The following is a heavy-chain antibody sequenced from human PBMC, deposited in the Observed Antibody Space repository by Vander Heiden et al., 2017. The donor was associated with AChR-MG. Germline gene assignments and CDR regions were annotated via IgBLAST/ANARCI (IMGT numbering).Heavy chain of an antibody. J-gene: IGHJ4*02. CDR1: GFTFSRYG. D-gene: IGHD3-10*01. CDR3: ATTRGVGGYFDY. V-gene: IGHV3-30*02. Sequence: QVQLVESGGGVVQPGGSLRLSCAASGFTFSRYGMHWVGQAPGKGLEWVAFIRYDGSNKYYADSVKGRFTISRDNSKNTLYLQMNSLRAEDTAVYYCATTRGVGGYFDYWGQGTLVTVSS. CDR2: IRYDGSNK.